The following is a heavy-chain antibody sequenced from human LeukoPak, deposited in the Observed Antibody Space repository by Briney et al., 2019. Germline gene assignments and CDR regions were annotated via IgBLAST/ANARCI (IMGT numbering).Heavy chain of an antibody. V-gene: IGHV3-48*02. CDR1: GFTFSSYA. D-gene: IGHD6-19*01. J-gene: IGHJ4*02. CDR3: ARKVAVAGRGPYDY. Sequence: GGSLRLSCAASGFTFSSYAMNWVRQAPGKGPEWVSYISTSSGTIYYADSVKGRFTISRDNAKNSLYLQMNSLRDEDTAVYYCARKVAVAGRGPYDYWGQGTLVTVSS. CDR2: ISTSSGTI.